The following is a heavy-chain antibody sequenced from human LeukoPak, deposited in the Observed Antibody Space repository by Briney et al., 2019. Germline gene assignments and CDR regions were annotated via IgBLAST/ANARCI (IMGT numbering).Heavy chain of an antibody. D-gene: IGHD2-2*01. J-gene: IGHJ4*02. CDR2: INPTGGST. Sequence: GASVKVSCKASGYTFPSYFMHWVRQAPGQGLEWMGIINPTGGSTTYAQKFQGRVTITRDTSASTAYMELSSLRSEDTAVYYCARDSGYQLLWYWGQGTLVTVSS. V-gene: IGHV1-46*01. CDR3: ARDSGYQLLWY. CDR1: GYTFPSYF.